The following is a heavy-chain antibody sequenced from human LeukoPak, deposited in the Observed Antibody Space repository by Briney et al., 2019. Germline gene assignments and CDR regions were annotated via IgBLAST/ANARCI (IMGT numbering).Heavy chain of an antibody. CDR1: GYTFTSYY. CDR3: ATKGRYGYSSSWYGY. J-gene: IGHJ4*02. D-gene: IGHD6-13*01. Sequence: ASVKVSCKASGYTFTSYYMHWVRQAPGQGLEWMGIINPSGGSTSYAQKFQGRVTMTRDTSTSTVYMELSSLRSEDTAVYYCATKGRYGYSSSWYGYWGQGTLVTVSS. V-gene: IGHV1-46*01. CDR2: INPSGGST.